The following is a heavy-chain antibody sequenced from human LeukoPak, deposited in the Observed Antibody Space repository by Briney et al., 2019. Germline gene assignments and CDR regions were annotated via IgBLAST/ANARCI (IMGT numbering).Heavy chain of an antibody. CDR1: GGSFSSSNW. Sequence: KPSETLSLTCAVYGGSFSSSNWWSWVRQPPGKGLEWIGEIYHSGSTNYNSSLKSRVTISVDTSKNQFSLKLSSVTAADTAVYYCARHITMVRGVIRWFDPWGQGTLVTVSS. D-gene: IGHD3-10*01. J-gene: IGHJ5*02. CDR2: IYHSGST. CDR3: ARHITMVRGVIRWFDP. V-gene: IGHV4-4*02.